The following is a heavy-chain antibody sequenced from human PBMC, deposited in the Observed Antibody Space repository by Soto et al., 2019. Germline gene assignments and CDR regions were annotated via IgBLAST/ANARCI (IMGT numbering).Heavy chain of an antibody. CDR1: GGTFSSYA. CDR2: VTPIFGTA. J-gene: IGHJ5*02. CDR3: VRDLCSNDVCPNWFVP. D-gene: IGHD2-8*01. Sequence: QVQLVQSGAEVKKPGSSVKVSCKASGGTFSSYAISWVRQAPGQGLEWMGGVTPIFGTANYAQKFQGRGTITADESTSTAYMELSSLRSEDMAVYYCVRDLCSNDVCPNWFVPWGQGTLVTVSS. V-gene: IGHV1-69*01.